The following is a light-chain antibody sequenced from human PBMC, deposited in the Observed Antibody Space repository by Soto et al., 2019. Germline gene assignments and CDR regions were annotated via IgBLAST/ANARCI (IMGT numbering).Light chain of an antibody. CDR3: QKYNGAPLT. Sequence: DIQMTQSPSSLSASVGDRVTITCRASQGISNYLAWYQQKPGKVPKLLIYAASTLQSGVPSRVSGSGSGTDFTLTISSLQPEDVATYYCQKYNGAPLTFGPGTKVDIK. J-gene: IGKJ3*01. CDR2: AAS. V-gene: IGKV1-27*01. CDR1: QGISNY.